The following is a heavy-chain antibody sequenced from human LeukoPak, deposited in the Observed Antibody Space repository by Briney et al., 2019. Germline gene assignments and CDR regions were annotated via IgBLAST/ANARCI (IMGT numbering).Heavy chain of an antibody. V-gene: IGHV3-30*18. D-gene: IGHD3-22*01. CDR3: AKDLGYYYDSSGYYYGGFDY. CDR1: GFAFSSYG. CDR2: ISYDGSNK. Sequence: GRSLRLSCAASGFAFSSYGMHWVRQAPGKGLEWVAVISYDGSNKYYADSVKGRFTISRDNSKNTLYLQMNSLRAEDTAVYYCAKDLGYYYDSSGYYYGGFDYWGQGTLVTVSS. J-gene: IGHJ4*02.